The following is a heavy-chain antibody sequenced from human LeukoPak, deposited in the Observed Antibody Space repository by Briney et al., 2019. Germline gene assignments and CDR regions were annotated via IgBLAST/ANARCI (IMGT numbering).Heavy chain of an antibody. CDR3: VKGDYSGYTFPAFDY. Sequence: QPGGSLRLSCSASGFTFSYYAMHWVRQAPGKGLEYVSGTTSSGGSTYYTDSVKGRFTISRDNSNNTLYLQMSSLRAEDTAVYYCVKGDYSGYTFPAFDYWGQGTLVSVSS. D-gene: IGHD5-12*01. J-gene: IGHJ4*02. CDR1: GFTFSYYA. CDR2: TTSSGGST. V-gene: IGHV3-64D*06.